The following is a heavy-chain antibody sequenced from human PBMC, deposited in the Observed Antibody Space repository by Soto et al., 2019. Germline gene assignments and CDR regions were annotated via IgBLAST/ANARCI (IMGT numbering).Heavy chain of an antibody. CDR3: ARRTKLGTAWYPDC. D-gene: IGHD6-19*01. CDR2: IHYSGGT. Sequence: SETLSLTCAVSGGSISGYSWSWIRQPPGKGLEWIGNIHYSGGTNYNPSLKSRLTISLDTSKIQFSLQPTSVTAADTAVYYCARRTKLGTAWYPDCWGQGTLVTVSS. V-gene: IGHV4-59*08. CDR1: GGSISGYS. J-gene: IGHJ4*02.